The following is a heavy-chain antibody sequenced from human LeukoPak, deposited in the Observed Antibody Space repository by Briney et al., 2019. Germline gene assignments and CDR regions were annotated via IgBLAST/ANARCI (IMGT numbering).Heavy chain of an antibody. Sequence: SETLSLTCTVSGGSISSYYWSWIRQPPGKGLEWIGYIYYSGSTNYNPSLKSRVTISVDTSKNQFSLKLSSVTAADTAVYYCARVPAEIISSSHFDYWGQGTLVTVSS. CDR3: ARVPAEIISSSHFDY. D-gene: IGHD6-6*01. J-gene: IGHJ4*02. V-gene: IGHV4-59*01. CDR2: IYYSGST. CDR1: GGSISSYY.